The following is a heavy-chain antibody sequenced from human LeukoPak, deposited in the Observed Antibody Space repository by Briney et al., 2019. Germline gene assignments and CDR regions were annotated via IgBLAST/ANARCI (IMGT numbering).Heavy chain of an antibody. CDR1: GFTFSSYS. D-gene: IGHD1/OR15-1a*01. V-gene: IGHV3-21*01. CDR2: ISSSSSYI. J-gene: IGHJ4*02. CDR3: ARDNWSKYYFDY. Sequence: GGSLRLSCAASGFTFSSYSMNWVRQAPGKGLEWVSSISSSSSYIYYADSVKGRFTISRDNAKNSLYLQMNSLRAEDTAVYYFARDNWSKYYFDYWGQGTRVTVSS.